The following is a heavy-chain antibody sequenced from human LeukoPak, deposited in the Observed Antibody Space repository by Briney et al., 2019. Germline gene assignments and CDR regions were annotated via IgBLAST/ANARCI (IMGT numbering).Heavy chain of an antibody. V-gene: IGHV3-30*03. CDR3: ARGPSGYHNT. CDR1: GFTVSSYG. CDR2: ISYDGNNK. Sequence: PGGSLRLSCAASGFTVSSYGMHWVRQAPGKGLEWVTVISYDGNNKYYADSVKGRFTISRDNSKNTLYLQMNSLRAEDTAVYYCARGPSGYHNTGGQGTLVTVSS. J-gene: IGHJ4*02. D-gene: IGHD5-12*01.